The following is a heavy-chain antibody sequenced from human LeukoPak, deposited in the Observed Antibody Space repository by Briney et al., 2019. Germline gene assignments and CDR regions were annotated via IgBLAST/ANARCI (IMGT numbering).Heavy chain of an antibody. Sequence: SETLSLTCAVYGGSFSGYYWSWIRQPPGKGLEWIGEINHSGSTNYNPSLKSRVTISVDTSKNQFSLKLSSVTAADTAVYYCARVSSAVVAPLDYWGQGTLVTVSS. J-gene: IGHJ4*02. CDR1: GGSFSGYY. V-gene: IGHV4-34*01. CDR2: INHSGST. D-gene: IGHD4-23*01. CDR3: ARVSSAVVAPLDY.